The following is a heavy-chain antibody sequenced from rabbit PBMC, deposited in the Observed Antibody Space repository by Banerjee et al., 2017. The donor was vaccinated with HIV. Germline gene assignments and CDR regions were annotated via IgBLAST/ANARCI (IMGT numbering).Heavy chain of an antibody. CDR2: IALSSSGFT. Sequence: QSLEESGGDLVKPGASLTLTCTASGFSFSSSDYICWVRQAPGKGLEWISCIALSSSGFTYSATWAKGRFTCSKTSSTTVTLQMTSLTVADTATYFCARDTGSSFSSYGMDLWGPGTLVTVS. J-gene: IGHJ6*01. D-gene: IGHD8-1*01. CDR1: GFSFSSSDY. CDR3: ARDTGSSFSSYGMDL. V-gene: IGHV1S40*01.